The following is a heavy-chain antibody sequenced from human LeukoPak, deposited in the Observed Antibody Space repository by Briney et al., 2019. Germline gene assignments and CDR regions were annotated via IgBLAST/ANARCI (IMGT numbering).Heavy chain of an antibody. J-gene: IGHJ3*02. CDR3: ARIDI. V-gene: IGHV3-66*01. CDR2: FYSDGNT. CDR1: GFTVSSSY. Sequence: GGSLRLSCAASGFTVSSSYMSWVRQAPGKGLEWVSLFYSDGNTYYADSVKGRSTISRDNSNNTLYLQMNTLRAEDTAVYYCARIDIWGQGTMVTVSS.